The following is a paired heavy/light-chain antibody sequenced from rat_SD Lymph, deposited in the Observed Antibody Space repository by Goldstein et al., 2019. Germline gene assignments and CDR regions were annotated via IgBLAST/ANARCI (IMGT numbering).Light chain of an antibody. V-gene: IGKV4S2*01. CDR1: SSVSY. CDR2: DTS. Sequence: EIVLTQSPTTMAASPGEKVTLTCRASSSVSYMHWYQQKSGASPKLWIYDTSNRASGVPNRFSGSGSGTSYSLTISSMETEDAATYYCQQWSSNPLTFGSGTKLEIK. J-gene: IGKJ5*01. CDR3: QQWSSNPLT.
Heavy chain of an antibody. Sequence: QVTLKESGPGILQPSQTLSLTCTFSGFSLSTYGMGVGWIRQPSGKGLEWLANIWWDDDKYYNPSLKNRLTISKDTSNNQAFLKITNVDTADTATYYCARMLNNIGTTPFDYWGQGVMVTVSS. CDR3: ARMLNNIGTTPFDY. D-gene: IGHD1-5*01. V-gene: IGHV8-20*01. J-gene: IGHJ2*01. CDR2: IWWDDDK. CDR1: GFSLSTYGMG.